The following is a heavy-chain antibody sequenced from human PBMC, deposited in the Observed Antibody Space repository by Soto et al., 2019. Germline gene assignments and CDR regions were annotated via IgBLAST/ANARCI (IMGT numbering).Heavy chain of an antibody. CDR3: ARDIMNIVATPPDY. Sequence: GGSLRLSCAASGFTFSSYTMHWIRQAPGKGLEWVAVISYDGTNKYYADSVKGRFTISRDNSKNTLYLHMNSLRAEDTAMYYCARDIMNIVATPPDYWGQGTLVTVSS. D-gene: IGHD5-12*01. CDR1: GFTFSSYT. J-gene: IGHJ4*02. CDR2: ISYDGTNK. V-gene: IGHV3-30-3*01.